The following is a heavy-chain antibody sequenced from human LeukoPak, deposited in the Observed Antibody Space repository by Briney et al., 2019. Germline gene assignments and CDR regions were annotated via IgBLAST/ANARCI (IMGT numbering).Heavy chain of an antibody. CDR1: GYTFTSYG. V-gene: IGHV1-18*01. Sequence: GASVKVSGKASGYTFTSYGISWVRQAPGQGLEWMGWISAYNGNTNYAQKLQGRVTMTADTSTSTAYMELRSLRSDDTAVYYCARDWTATVPKPYYYYYGMDVWGQGTTVTVSS. CDR2: ISAYNGNT. J-gene: IGHJ6*02. CDR3: ARDWTATVPKPYYYYYGMDV. D-gene: IGHD4-17*01.